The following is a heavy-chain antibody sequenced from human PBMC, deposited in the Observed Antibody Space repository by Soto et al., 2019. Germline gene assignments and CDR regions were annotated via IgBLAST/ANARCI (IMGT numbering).Heavy chain of an antibody. Sequence: EVQLLESGGGWVQPGGSLRLSCAASGFTFSSYAMSWVRQAPGKGLEWVSAISGSGGSTYYADSVKGRFTISRDNSKNTLYVQINSLRAEDTAVYYCAKDYGDEKEYFDFWGQGTLVTVSS. J-gene: IGHJ4*02. CDR1: GFTFSSYA. D-gene: IGHD4-17*01. CDR2: ISGSGGST. V-gene: IGHV3-23*01. CDR3: AKDYGDEKEYFDF.